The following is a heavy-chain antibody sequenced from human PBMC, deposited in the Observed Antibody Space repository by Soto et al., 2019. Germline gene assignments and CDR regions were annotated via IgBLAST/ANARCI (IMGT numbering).Heavy chain of an antibody. Sequence: EVQLVESGGGLIQPGGSLRLSCAVSGFTVSNNYMSWVRQAPGKGLEGVSVIYSGGYTAYGDSVKGRFTISRDNSKNTLYPQKNTRRPAAPAVFYCGTPPGGGGYWGQGTLVTVSS. CDR3: GTPPGGGGY. CDR1: GFTVSNNY. J-gene: IGHJ4*02. CDR2: IYSGGYT. V-gene: IGHV3-53*01. D-gene: IGHD3-10*01.